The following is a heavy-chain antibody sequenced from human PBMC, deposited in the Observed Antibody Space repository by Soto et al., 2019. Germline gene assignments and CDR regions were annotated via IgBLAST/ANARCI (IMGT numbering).Heavy chain of an antibody. V-gene: IGHV4-61*01. CDR1: GGSVSSGSYY. Sequence: QVQLQESGPGLVKPSETLSLTCTVSGGSVSSGSYYWSWILQPPGKVLEWIGYIYYSGSTNYNPSLKSRVTISVDTSKNQFSLKLSSVTAADTAVYDCARDLGIAARHDYYYYGMDVWGQGTTVTVAS. CDR3: ARDLGIAARHDYYYYGMDV. D-gene: IGHD6-6*01. CDR2: IYYSGST. J-gene: IGHJ6*02.